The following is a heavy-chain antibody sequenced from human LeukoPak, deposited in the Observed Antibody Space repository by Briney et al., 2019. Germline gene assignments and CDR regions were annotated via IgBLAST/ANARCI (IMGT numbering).Heavy chain of an antibody. V-gene: IGHV4-39*01. Sequence: PAETLSLTCTASGDSVKASDYYWAWVRRPPGKGLEWIGSVYYTGTTFYNPSLRSRVTMSIDTSKNEFSLNLPSMTAADAAVYYCARHPVTTVDLDPWGQGTLVTVSS. CDR1: GDSVKASDYY. CDR3: ARHPVTTVDLDP. D-gene: IGHD4-11*01. J-gene: IGHJ5*02. CDR2: VYYTGTT.